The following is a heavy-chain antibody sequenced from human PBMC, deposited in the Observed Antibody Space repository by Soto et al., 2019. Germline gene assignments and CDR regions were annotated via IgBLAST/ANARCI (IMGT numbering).Heavy chain of an antibody. V-gene: IGHV3-53*01. CDR2: IYSGGST. J-gene: IGHJ4*02. CDR3: ARELLS. CDR1: GFTVSSYY. Sequence: EVQLVESGGGLIQPGGSLRLSCAASGFTVSSYYMSWVRQAPGKGLEWVSVIYSGGSTYYEDSVKGRLTIPRDNPKNTLYLQMNSLRDEDIALYYCARELLSWGQGTLVTVSS.